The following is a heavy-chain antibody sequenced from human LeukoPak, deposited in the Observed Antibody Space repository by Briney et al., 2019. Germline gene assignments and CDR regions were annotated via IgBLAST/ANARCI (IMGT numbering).Heavy chain of an antibody. J-gene: IGHJ4*02. Sequence: GASVKVSCKASGYTFNGFYLHWVRQAPGQGLEWMGWINPNSGGTNYAQKFQGRVTMTRDTSISTAYMELSRLRSDDTAVYHCARWMATVTTPDYWGQGTLVTVSS. CDR2: INPNSGGT. CDR1: GYTFNGFY. D-gene: IGHD4-11*01. CDR3: ARWMATVTTPDY. V-gene: IGHV1-2*02.